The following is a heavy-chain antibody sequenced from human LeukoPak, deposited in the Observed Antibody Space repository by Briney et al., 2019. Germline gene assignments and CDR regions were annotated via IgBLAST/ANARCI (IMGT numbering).Heavy chain of an antibody. CDR1: GFTFSTYA. CDR2: ITGDSAYI. D-gene: IGHD2-2*01. CDR3: ARYGVSSSTSYIDF. Sequence: GSLRLSCAASGFTFSTYAMNWVRQAPGEGLKWVSCITGDSAYIYYADSVKGRSTISRDNAKNSLYLQMNSLRAEDTAVYYCARYGVSSSTSYIDFWGQGTLVTVSS. J-gene: IGHJ4*02. V-gene: IGHV3-21*01.